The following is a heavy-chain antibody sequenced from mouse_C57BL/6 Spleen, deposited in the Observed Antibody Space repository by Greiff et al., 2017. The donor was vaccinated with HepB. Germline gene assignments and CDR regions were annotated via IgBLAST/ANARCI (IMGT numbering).Heavy chain of an antibody. D-gene: IGHD2-3*01. CDR1: GFTFSSYA. Sequence: EVKLVESGGGLVKPGGSLKLSCAASGFTFSSYAMSWVRQTPEKRLEWVATISDGGSYTYYPDNVKGRFTISRDNAKNNLYLQMSHLKSEDTAMYYCAREGDGYCDFDYWGQGTTLTVSS. CDR2: ISDGGSYT. J-gene: IGHJ2*01. V-gene: IGHV5-4*01. CDR3: AREGDGYCDFDY.